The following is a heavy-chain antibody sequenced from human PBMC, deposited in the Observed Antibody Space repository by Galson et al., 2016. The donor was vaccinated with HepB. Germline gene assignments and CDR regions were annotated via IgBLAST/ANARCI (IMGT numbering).Heavy chain of an antibody. CDR3: ARGYTSGWYWFDP. CDR2: IIPIFGTA. J-gene: IGHJ5*02. D-gene: IGHD6-19*01. V-gene: IGHV1-69*06. Sequence: SVKVSCKASGGTLSIYAISWVRQAPGQGLEWMGGIIPIFGTANYAQKFQGRVTITADKSTSTAYMELTSLRSEDTAVYYCARGYTSGWYWFDPWGQGTLVTVSS. CDR1: GGTLSIYA.